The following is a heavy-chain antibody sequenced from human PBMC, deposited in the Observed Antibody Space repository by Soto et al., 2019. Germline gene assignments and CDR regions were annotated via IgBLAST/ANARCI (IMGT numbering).Heavy chain of an antibody. CDR3: ARVPYNYDSSGYYYDF. D-gene: IGHD3-22*01. CDR1: GGTFSSYA. J-gene: IGHJ4*02. V-gene: IGHV1-69*01. CDR2: IIPIFGTA. Sequence: QVQLVQSGAEVKKPGSSVKVSCKASGGTFSSYAISWVRQAPGQGLEWMGGIIPIFGTANYAQKFQGRVTITADESTSTAYIELSSLRSEDTAVYYCARVPYNYDSSGYYYDFWGQGTLVTVSS.